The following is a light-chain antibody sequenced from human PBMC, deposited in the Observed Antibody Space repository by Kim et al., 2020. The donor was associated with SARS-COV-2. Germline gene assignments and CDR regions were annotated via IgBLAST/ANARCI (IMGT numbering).Light chain of an antibody. J-gene: IGLJ3*02. CDR1: ALPKQY. CDR2: KDS. V-gene: IGLV3-25*03. CDR3: QSADSSGTSWV. Sequence: SYELTQPPSVSVSPGQTARITCSGDALPKQYAYWYQQKPGQAPVLVIYKDSERPSGIPERFSGSSSGTTVTLTISGVHAEDEADYYCQSADSSGTSWVFGGGTQLTVL.